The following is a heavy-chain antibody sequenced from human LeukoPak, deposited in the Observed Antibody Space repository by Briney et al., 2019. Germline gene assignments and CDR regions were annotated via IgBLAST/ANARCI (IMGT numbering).Heavy chain of an antibody. CDR3: ARRGFGDI. D-gene: IGHD3-16*01. CDR2: ISDSGST. CDR1: GGSISGYY. Sequence: SETLSLTCTVSGGSISGYYWNWIRQPPGKGLEWIGIISDSGSTSFNPSLKGRVTISVDTSKNQLSLRLSSVTAADTAGYYCARRGFGDIWGQGTMVSVSS. J-gene: IGHJ3*02. V-gene: IGHV4-59*08.